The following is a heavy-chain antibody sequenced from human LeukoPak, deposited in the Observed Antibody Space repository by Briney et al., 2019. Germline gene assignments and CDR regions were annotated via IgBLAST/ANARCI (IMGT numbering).Heavy chain of an antibody. CDR1: GGSFSGYY. J-gene: IGHJ6*03. D-gene: IGHD3-10*01. CDR2: INHSGST. Sequence: SETLSLTCAVYGGSFSGYYWSWIRQPPGKGLEWIGEINHSGSTNYNPSLKSRVTISVDTSKNQFSLKLSSVTAADTAVYYCARGRGPAYVWLGEDDYYYMDVWGKGTTVTVSS. CDR3: ARGRGPAYVWLGEDDYYYMDV. V-gene: IGHV4-34*01.